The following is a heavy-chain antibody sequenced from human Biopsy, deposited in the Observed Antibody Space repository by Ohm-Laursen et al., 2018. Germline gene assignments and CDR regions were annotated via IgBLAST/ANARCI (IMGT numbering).Heavy chain of an antibody. V-gene: IGHV1-69*04. CDR2: IIPIVGIT. CDR3: ARGGSGSDYYGMDV. Sequence: SSVKASCKVSGDSLSRSASFWVRQAPGQGLVYLGRIIPIVGITNHAQTFQGRITLTADKSTFMVYMELSRLRSDETAIYYCARGGSGSDYYGMDVWGQGATVSVSS. J-gene: IGHJ6*02. D-gene: IGHD3-10*01. CDR1: GDSLSRSA.